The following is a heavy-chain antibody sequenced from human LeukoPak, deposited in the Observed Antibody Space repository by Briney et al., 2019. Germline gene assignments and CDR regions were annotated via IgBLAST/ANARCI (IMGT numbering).Heavy chain of an antibody. CDR1: GYNFPIYW. CDR2: IFPDGSNT. CDR3: ARQGAAGKYYYYYMDV. D-gene: IGHD6-13*01. V-gene: IGHV5-51*01. J-gene: IGHJ6*03. Sequence: GESLKTSCQGSGYNFPIYWNGWVSQKPGQGLEGRGVIFPDGSNTIYGPSFQGQVTISADKSINTASLEWSSLNASDTAIYYCARQGAAGKYYYYYMDVWGKGTTVSVSS.